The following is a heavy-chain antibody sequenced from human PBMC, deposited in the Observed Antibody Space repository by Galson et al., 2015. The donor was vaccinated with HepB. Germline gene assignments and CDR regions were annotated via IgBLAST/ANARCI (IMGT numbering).Heavy chain of an antibody. D-gene: IGHD2-21*01. V-gene: IGHV3-7*03. CDR1: GFTFSSYL. J-gene: IGHJ4*02. Sequence: SLRLSCAASGFTFSSYLMSWVRQAPGKGLEWVANIKQDGSEKYYVDSVKGRFTISRDNAKNSLYLQMNSLRAEDTAVYYCARDRSIWYFDYWGRGTLVTVSS. CDR3: ARDRSIWYFDY. CDR2: IKQDGSEK.